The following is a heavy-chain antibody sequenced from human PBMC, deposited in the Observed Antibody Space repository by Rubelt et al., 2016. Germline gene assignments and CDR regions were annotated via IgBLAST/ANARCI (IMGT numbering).Heavy chain of an antibody. CDR2: IIPLTGMA. D-gene: IGHD6-19*01. CDR1: GGSFSSHG. J-gene: IGHJ6*02. Sequence: QVHLVQSGAEVKKPGASVKVSCKASGGSFSSHGIVWVRQAPGQGLEWMGGIIPLTGMANYAQKFQGTVTITADKSTSTAYMEVTSLTSEDTDGYYCAVGSAQYDYYGLVVWGQGNTVIV. CDR3: AVGSAQYDYYGLVV. V-gene: IGHV1-69*10.